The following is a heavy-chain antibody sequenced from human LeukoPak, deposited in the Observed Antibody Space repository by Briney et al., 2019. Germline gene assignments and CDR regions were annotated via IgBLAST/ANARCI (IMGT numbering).Heavy chain of an antibody. Sequence: SETLSLTCAVYGGSFSGYYWSWIRQPPGKGLEWIGEINHSGSTNYNPSLKSRVTISVDTSKNQFSLKLNSVTAADTAVYYCARGYLAYYDSSGYVPYYFDYWGQGTLVTVSS. D-gene: IGHD3-22*01. CDR1: GGSFSGYY. CDR3: ARGYLAYYDSSGYVPYYFDY. V-gene: IGHV4-34*01. J-gene: IGHJ4*02. CDR2: INHSGST.